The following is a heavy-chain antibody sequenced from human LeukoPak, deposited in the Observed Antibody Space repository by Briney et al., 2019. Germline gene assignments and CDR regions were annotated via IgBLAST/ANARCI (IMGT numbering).Heavy chain of an antibody. J-gene: IGHJ4*02. CDR3: AGGPQYTGSFGD. D-gene: IGHD1-26*01. CDR2: ISDSAGVI. Sequence: PGGSLRLSCVGSGFIFSTYELSWVRQAPGMGLQFVSYISDSAGVIKYADAVRGRFTISRDDAKNSVYLQMNSLRVEDTAFYFCAGGPQYTGSFGDWGRGILVTVSS. V-gene: IGHV3-48*03. CDR1: GFIFSTYE.